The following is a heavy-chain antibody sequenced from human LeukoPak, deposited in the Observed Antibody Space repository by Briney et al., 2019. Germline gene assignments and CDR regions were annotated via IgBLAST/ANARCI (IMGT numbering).Heavy chain of an antibody. V-gene: IGHV4-34*01. CDR2: INHSGST. Sequence: SETLSLTCAVYGGSFSGYYWSWIRQPPGKGLEWIGEINHSGSTNYNPSLKSRVTISVDTSKNQFSLKLSSVTAADTAVYYCARGYDSSRYWDYWGQGTLVTVSS. CDR3: ARGYDSSRYWDY. D-gene: IGHD3-22*01. J-gene: IGHJ4*02. CDR1: GGSFSGYY.